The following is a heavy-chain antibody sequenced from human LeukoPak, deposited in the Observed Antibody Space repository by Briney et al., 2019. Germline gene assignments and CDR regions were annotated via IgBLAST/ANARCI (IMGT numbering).Heavy chain of an antibody. D-gene: IGHD3-9*01. V-gene: IGHV3-23*01. CDR2: ISGSGGSK. J-gene: IGHJ4*02. CDR3: AYYDILTGPTGDDY. Sequence: GGSLRLSCAASGFTFSSYAMSWVRQAPGKGLEWVAAISGSGGSKYYADSVKGRFTISRDNPKNTLYLQMNSLRAEDTAVYYCAYYDILTGPTGDDYWGQGTLVTVSS. CDR1: GFTFSSYA.